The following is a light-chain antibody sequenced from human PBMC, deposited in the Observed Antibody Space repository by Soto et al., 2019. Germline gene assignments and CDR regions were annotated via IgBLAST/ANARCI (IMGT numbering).Light chain of an antibody. CDR1: QSILRTSINRNY. CDR3: QQYYSASLYS. V-gene: IGKV4-1*01. J-gene: IGKJ2*03. Sequence: DIVLTQSPDSLAVSLGERATINCKSSQSILRTSINRNYLAWYQQKPGQPPKLLIYWASTRESGVPERFSGRGSGTDFTLTINRLQDEDVAIYYCQQYYSASLYSFGQGTKLDIK. CDR2: WAS.